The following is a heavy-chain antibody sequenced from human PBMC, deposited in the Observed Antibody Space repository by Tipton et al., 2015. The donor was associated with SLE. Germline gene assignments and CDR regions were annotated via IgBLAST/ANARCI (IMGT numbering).Heavy chain of an antibody. Sequence: RSLRLSCAASGFTFDDYAMHWVRQAPGKGLEWVSGISWNSGSIGYADSVKGRFTISRDNAKNSLYLQMNSLRAEDTALYYCAKDFVGLQQLGAYMDVWGKGTTVTVSS. J-gene: IGHJ6*03. CDR1: GFTFDDYA. CDR2: ISWNSGSI. V-gene: IGHV3-9*01. CDR3: AKDFVGLQQLGAYMDV. D-gene: IGHD6-13*01.